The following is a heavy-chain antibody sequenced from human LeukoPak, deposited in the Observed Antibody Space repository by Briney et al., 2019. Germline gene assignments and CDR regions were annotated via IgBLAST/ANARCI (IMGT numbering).Heavy chain of an antibody. CDR1: GYTFTGYY. J-gene: IGHJ4*02. V-gene: IGHV1-2*06. CDR2: INPNSGGT. CDR3: AREHPPSFSRQQLPLEVDY. Sequence: ASVKVSCKASGYTFTGYYMHWVRQAPGQGLEWMGRINPNSGGTNYAQKFKGRVTITRDTSISTADMELSRLRSDDTAVYYCAREHPPSFSRQQLPLEVDYWGQGTLVTVSS. D-gene: IGHD6-13*01.